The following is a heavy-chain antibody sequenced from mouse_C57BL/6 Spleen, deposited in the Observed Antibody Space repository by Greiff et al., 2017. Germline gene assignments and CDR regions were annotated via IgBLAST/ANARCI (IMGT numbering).Heavy chain of an antibody. CDR2: ISSGSSTI. CDR1: GFTFSDYG. CDR3: SRRGITTVVSNAMDY. D-gene: IGHD1-1*01. V-gene: IGHV5-17*01. J-gene: IGHJ4*01. Sequence: EVKVEESGGGLVKPGGSLKLSCAASGFTFSDYGMHWVRQAPEKGLEWVAYISSGSSTIYYADTVKGRFTISRDNAKNTLFLQMTSLRSEDTAMYYCSRRGITTVVSNAMDYWGQGTSVTVSS.